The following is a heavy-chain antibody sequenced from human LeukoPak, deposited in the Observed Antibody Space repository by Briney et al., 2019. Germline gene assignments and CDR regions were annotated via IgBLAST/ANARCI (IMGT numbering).Heavy chain of an antibody. CDR3: VRDYDIFDY. D-gene: IGHD3-9*01. Sequence: GGSLRLSRAASGFTVSSNYVSWVRQAPGKGLEWVSVIYSGGSTYYADSVKGRFTISRDNTKNTLFLQMNSLRAEDTAVYFCVRDYDIFDYWGQGTLVTVSS. J-gene: IGHJ4*02. CDR1: GFTVSSNY. CDR2: IYSGGST. V-gene: IGHV3-66*01.